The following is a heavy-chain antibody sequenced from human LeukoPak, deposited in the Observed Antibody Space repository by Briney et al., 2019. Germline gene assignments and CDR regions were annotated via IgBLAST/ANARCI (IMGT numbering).Heavy chain of an antibody. V-gene: IGHV1-8*01. D-gene: IGHD2-2*02. CDR3: ARAQYCSSTSCYIITGDLDY. CDR2: MNPNSGNT. J-gene: IGHJ4*02. CDR1: GYTFTSYD. Sequence: ASVKVSCKASGYTFTSYDINWARQATGQGLEWMGWMNPNSGNTGYAQKFQGRVTMTRNTSISTAYMELSSLRSEDTAVYYCARAQYCSSTSCYIITGDLDYWGQGTLVTVSS.